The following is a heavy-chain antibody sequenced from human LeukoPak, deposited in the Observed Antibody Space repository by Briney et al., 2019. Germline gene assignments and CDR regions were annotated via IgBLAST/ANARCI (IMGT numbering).Heavy chain of an antibody. D-gene: IGHD3-22*01. V-gene: IGHV3-43*01. CDR2: ISWDGGST. J-gene: IGHJ4*02. CDR1: GFTFDDYT. Sequence: GGSLRLSCAASGFTFDDYTMHWVRQAPGKGLEWVSLISWDGGSTSYADSVKGRFTISRDNSKNSLDLQMNRLRTEDSALYYCAKVQEYYDSSGLFDYWAQGTLVTVSS. CDR3: AKVQEYYDSSGLFDY.